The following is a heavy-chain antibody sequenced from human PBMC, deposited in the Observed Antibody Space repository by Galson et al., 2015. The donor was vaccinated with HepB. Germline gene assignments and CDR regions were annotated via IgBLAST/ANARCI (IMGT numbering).Heavy chain of an antibody. J-gene: IGHJ4*02. D-gene: IGHD4-17*01. CDR3: ACSNYGDFYFND. CDR1: GFTVSSNY. V-gene: IGHV3-66*02. CDR2: IYTGGTT. Sequence: SLRLSCAASGFTVSSNYMSWVRQAPGKGLEWVSIIYTGGTTHYADSVKGRFTISRDKSKNTLYLQMSSLRAEDRAVYYCACSNYGDFYFNDWGQGTLVTVSS.